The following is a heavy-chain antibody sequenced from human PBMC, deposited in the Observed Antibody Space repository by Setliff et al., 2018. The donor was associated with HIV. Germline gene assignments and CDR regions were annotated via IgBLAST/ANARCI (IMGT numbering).Heavy chain of an antibody. CDR3: ARDEGRATGSWWDQSASWYLDY. D-gene: IGHD6-13*01. J-gene: IGHJ4*01. CDR2: ISAAGTI. CDR1: GGSISSYY. V-gene: IGHV4-4*07. Sequence: KTSETLSLTCTVSGGSISSYYWSWIRQPAGKRLEFIGRISAAGTINYNPSLRSRVTLSVDTSENQFSLTVNPVTAADTAMYFCARDEGRATGSWWDQSASWYLDYWGHGILVTVSS.